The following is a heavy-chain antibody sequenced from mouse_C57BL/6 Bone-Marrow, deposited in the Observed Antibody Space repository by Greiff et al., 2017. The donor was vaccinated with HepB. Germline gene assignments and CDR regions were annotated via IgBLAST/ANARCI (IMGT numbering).Heavy chain of an antibody. Sequence: DVKLVESGPGLVKPSQTVFLTCTVTGISITTGNYRWSWIRQFPGNKLEWIGYIYYSGTITYNPSLTSRTTITRDTPKNQFFLEMNSLTAEDTATYYCAREAYYSNLSYFDYWGQGTTLTVSS. D-gene: IGHD2-5*01. J-gene: IGHJ2*01. CDR2: IYYSGTI. CDR3: AREAYYSNLSYFDY. V-gene: IGHV3-5*01. CDR1: GISITTGNYR.